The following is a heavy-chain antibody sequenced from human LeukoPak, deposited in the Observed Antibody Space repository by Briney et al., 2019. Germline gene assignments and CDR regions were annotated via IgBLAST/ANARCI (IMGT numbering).Heavy chain of an antibody. J-gene: IGHJ4*02. V-gene: IGHV3-53*01. CDR1: GFTVSSNY. CDR2: IYSGGST. CDR3: AREYYYGSGSYSY. D-gene: IGHD3-10*01. Sequence: PGGSLRLSCAASGFTVSSNYMSWVRQAPGKGLEWVSVIYSGGSTYYADSVKGRLTISRDNSKNTLYLQMNSLRAEDTAVYYCAREYYYGSGSYSYWGQGTLVTVSS.